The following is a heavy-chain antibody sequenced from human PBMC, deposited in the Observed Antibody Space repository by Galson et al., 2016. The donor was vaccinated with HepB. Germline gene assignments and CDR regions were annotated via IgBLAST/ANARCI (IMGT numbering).Heavy chain of an antibody. J-gene: IGHJ4*02. CDR2: ISGTGSAT. CDR1: GFTLNSYA. D-gene: IGHD5-24*01. Sequence: SLRLSCAASGFTLNSYAMNWVRQAPGKGLEWVSGISGTGSATYYADSVKGRFTISKDNFKNTLFLEKNSLRGEDTAIFYCARDGYNHVALDSWGQGTPVTVSS. V-gene: IGHV3-23*01. CDR3: ARDGYNHVALDS.